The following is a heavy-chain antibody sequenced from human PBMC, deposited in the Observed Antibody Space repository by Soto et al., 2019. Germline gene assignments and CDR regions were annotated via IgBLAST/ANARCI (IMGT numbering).Heavy chain of an antibody. CDR1: GYTFTSYA. J-gene: IGHJ3*02. CDR3: AGGLVGYDGYNDAFDI. Sequence: ASVKVSCKASGYTFTSYAMHWVRQAPGQRLEWMGWINAGNGNTKYSQKFQGRVTITRDTSASTAYMELSSLRSEDTAVYYCAGGLVGYDGYNDAFDIWGQGTMVTVSS. V-gene: IGHV1-3*01. CDR2: INAGNGNT. D-gene: IGHD5-12*01.